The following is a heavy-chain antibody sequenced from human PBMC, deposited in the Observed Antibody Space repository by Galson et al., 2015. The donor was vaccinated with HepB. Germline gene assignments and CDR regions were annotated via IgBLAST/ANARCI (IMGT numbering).Heavy chain of an antibody. Sequence: SVKVSCKASGGTFTSYAISWVRQAPGQGLEWMGRIIANLGIANYTQKFQGRVTITADKSTSTAYMELSSLRSEDTAVYYCAREWRGGVDLWGQGTMVTVSS. CDR2: IIANLGIA. CDR1: GGTFTSYA. J-gene: IGHJ5*02. D-gene: IGHD3-16*01. V-gene: IGHV1-69*04. CDR3: AREWRGGVDL.